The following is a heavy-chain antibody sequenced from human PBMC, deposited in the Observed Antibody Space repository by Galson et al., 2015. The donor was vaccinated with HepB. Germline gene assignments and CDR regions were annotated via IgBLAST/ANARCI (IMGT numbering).Heavy chain of an antibody. CDR2: THYSGST. Sequence: SETLSLTCTVSRGSISPYYWSWIRQPPGKGLEWIGYTHYSGSTYYNPSLRGRLTISEGMSKNQFSLKLSSVTAADTAIYYCARGSEDNYGSFDYWGQGTLVTVSS. CDR3: ARGSEDNYGSFDY. V-gene: IGHV4-59*06. J-gene: IGHJ4*02. CDR1: RGSISPYY. D-gene: IGHD3-10*01.